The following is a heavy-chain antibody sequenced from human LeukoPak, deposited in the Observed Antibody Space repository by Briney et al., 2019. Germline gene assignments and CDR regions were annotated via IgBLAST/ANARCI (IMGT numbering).Heavy chain of an antibody. CDR1: GFTVSSNY. D-gene: IGHD6-13*01. J-gene: IGHJ4*02. Sequence: GGSLRLSCAASGFTVSSNYMSWVRQAPGKGLEWVSVIYSGGSTYYADSVKGRFTISRDNSKNTLYLQMNSLRAEDTAVYYCARPVSGSWYPNYWGQGTLVTVSS. V-gene: IGHV3-53*01. CDR2: IYSGGST. CDR3: ARPVSGSWYPNY.